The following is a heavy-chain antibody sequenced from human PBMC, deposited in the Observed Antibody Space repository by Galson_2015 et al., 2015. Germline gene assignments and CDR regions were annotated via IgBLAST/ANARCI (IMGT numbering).Heavy chain of an antibody. Sequence: SLRLSCAASGFTFSSYSMNWVRQAPGKGLEWVSSISSSSSYIYYADSVKGRFTISRDNAKNSLYLQMNSLRAEDTAVYYCARPPARGIYQLEHYYYYMDVWGKGTTVTVSS. V-gene: IGHV3-21*01. CDR3: ARPPARGIYQLEHYYYYMDV. J-gene: IGHJ6*03. CDR2: ISSSSSYI. CDR1: GFTFSSYS. D-gene: IGHD2-2*01.